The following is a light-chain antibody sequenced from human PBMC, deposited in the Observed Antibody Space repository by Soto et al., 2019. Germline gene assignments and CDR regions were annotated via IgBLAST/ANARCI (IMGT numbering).Light chain of an antibody. Sequence: DIQMTQSPSSLSASXXDRVXITYLASKSISSYLNWYQQKPGTAPKXXIYHASNLQSGVPSRFSGRGSGTEFTLSISSLQPDDFATYYCQHYKVYPWTFGQGTKVDI. J-gene: IGKJ1*01. CDR1: KSISSY. V-gene: IGKV1-39*01. CDR2: HAS. CDR3: QHYKVYPWT.